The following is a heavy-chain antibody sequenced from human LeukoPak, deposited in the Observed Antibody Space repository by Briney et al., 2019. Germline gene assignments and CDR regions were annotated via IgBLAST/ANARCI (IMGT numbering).Heavy chain of an antibody. CDR2: IGSSSGVT. CDR1: GFTFSDYY. V-gene: IGHV3-11*01. J-gene: IGHJ5*02. CDR3: ARDPRPLGYCRSDNCYKNGGVYNWFDP. Sequence: GGSLRLSCAASGFTFSDYYMTWIRQAPGQGLEVGSYIGSSSGVTYYGDSVKGRFTISRDNAKNSLYLEMNSLRANATAVYYCARDPRPLGYCRSDNCYKNGGVYNWFDPWGQGTLVTVSS. D-gene: IGHD2-2*02.